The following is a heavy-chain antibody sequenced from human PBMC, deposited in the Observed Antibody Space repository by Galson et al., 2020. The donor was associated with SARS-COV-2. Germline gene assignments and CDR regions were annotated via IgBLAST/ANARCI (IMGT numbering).Heavy chain of an antibody. D-gene: IGHD6-19*01. J-gene: IGHJ4*02. Sequence: GGSLRLSCPASGFTFRNYAMHWVRQAPGKGLEYVSGISDSGGNTGYADSVRGRFTISRDNSKDTLYLQMSSLRPEDTAVYYCVKEGRTGWYYFDYWGQGTLVTVSS. CDR2: ISDSGGNT. CDR1: GFTFRNYA. V-gene: IGHV3-64D*08. CDR3: VKEGRTGWYYFDY.